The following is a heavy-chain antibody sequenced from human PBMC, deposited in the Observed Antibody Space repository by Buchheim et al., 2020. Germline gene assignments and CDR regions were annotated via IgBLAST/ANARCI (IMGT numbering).Heavy chain of an antibody. V-gene: IGHV3-74*01. J-gene: IGHJ4*02. D-gene: IGHD1-26*01. CDR3: ARESSGSYYYFDY. CDR2: IKSDGRTT. Sequence: EVQLVESGGGLVQPGGSLRLSCAASGFTFSTYRMHWVRQAPGRGLVWVSRIKSDGRTTDYADSVKGRFTVSRDNAKSTLYLRMNSLRDEDTAVYYCARESSGSYYYFDYWGQGTL. CDR1: GFTFSTYR.